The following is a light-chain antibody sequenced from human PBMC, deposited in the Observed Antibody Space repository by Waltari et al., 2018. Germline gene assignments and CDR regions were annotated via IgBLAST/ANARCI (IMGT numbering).Light chain of an antibody. CDR1: SSDVGSYTY. V-gene: IGLV2-14*01. J-gene: IGLJ1*01. CDR2: EVN. CDR3: SSHTSSSTFV. Sequence: QSALTQPASVSGSPGQSITISCTGSSSDVGSYTYVSWYQQHPGQVPKLIGYEVNRRPSGVSNRFSGSRCGNTASVAMAGRQAEDEADYYCSSHTSSSTFVFGTGTKVDVL.